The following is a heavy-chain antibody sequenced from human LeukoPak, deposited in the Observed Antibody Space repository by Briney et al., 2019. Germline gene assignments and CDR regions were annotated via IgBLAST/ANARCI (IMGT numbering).Heavy chain of an antibody. J-gene: IGHJ2*01. Sequence: GESLKISCKASGYTFTSYYMHWVRQAPGQGLEWMGIINPSGGSTSYAQKFQGRVTMTRDTSTSTVYMELSSLRSEDTAVYYCARDHCSSTSCFDWYFDLWGRGTLVTVSS. CDR3: ARDHCSSTSCFDWYFDL. CDR2: INPSGGST. V-gene: IGHV1-46*01. CDR1: GYTFTSYY. D-gene: IGHD2-2*01.